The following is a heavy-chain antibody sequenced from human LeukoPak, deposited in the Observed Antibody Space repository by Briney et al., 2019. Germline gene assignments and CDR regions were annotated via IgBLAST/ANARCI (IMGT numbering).Heavy chain of an antibody. CDR3: ARDGGYDSSGLGAFDI. J-gene: IGHJ3*02. V-gene: IGHV3-53*01. CDR1: GLTVSSNY. Sequence: GGSLRLSCAASGLTVSSNYMSWVRQAPGKGLEWVSVIYSSGSTYYADSVKGRFTISRDNSKNTLYLQMNSLRAEDTAVYYCARDGGYDSSGLGAFDIWGQGTMVTVSS. D-gene: IGHD3-22*01. CDR2: IYSSGST.